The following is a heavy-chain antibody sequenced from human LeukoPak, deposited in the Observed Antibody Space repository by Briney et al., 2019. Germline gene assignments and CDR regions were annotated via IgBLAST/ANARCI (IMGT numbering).Heavy chain of an antibody. Sequence: AGGSLRLSCAASGFTFDDYAMHWVRQAPGKGLEWVSGISWNSGSIGYADSVEGRFTISRDNAKNSLYLQMNSLRAEDTALYYCAKGYFDWLSPIRFDYWGQGTLVTVSS. D-gene: IGHD3-9*01. CDR2: ISWNSGSI. CDR3: AKGYFDWLSPIRFDY. J-gene: IGHJ4*02. V-gene: IGHV3-9*01. CDR1: GFTFDDYA.